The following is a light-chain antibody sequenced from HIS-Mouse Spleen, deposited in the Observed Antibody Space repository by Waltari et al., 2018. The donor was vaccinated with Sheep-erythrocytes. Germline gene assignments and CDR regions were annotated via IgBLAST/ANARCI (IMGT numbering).Light chain of an antibody. CDR1: QSISSY. Sequence: DIQMTQSPSSLSASVGDRVTIPCRASQSISSYLNWYQQKPGKAPKLLIYAASSLQSGVPSRFSGSGSGTDFTLTISSLQPEDFATYYCQQSYSTPYTFGQGTKVEIK. J-gene: IGKJ2*01. CDR3: QQSYSTPYT. CDR2: AAS. V-gene: IGKV1-39*01.